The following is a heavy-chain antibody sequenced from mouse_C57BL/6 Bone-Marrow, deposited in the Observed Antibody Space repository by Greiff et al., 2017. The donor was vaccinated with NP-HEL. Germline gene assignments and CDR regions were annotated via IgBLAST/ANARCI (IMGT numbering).Heavy chain of an antibody. CDR1: GFTFNTYA. V-gene: IGHV10-3*01. J-gene: IGHJ4*01. CDR2: IRSKSSNNAT. CDR3: VRDGGFYAMDY. Sequence: EVQLQQSGGGLVQPKGSLKLSCAASGFTFNTYAMHWVRQAPGKGLEWVARIRSKSSNNATYYADSVKDRFTISRDDSQSMLYLQMNNLKTEDTAMYYCVRDGGFYAMDYWGQGTSVTVSS.